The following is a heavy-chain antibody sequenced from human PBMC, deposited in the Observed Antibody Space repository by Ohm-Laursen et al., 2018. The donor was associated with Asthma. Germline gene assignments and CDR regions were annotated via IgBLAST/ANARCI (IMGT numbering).Heavy chain of an antibody. CDR3: ARGNLEGLL. J-gene: IGHJ4*02. V-gene: IGHV3-20*04. CDR2: INWNGGST. D-gene: IGHD1-1*01. CDR1: GFTFDDYG. Sequence: SLRLSCSASGFTFDDYGMSWVRQAPGKGLEWVSGINWNGGSTGYADSVKGRFTISRDDAQNTVYLQMNSLRVDDTAVYYCARGNLEGLLWGQGTLVTVSS.